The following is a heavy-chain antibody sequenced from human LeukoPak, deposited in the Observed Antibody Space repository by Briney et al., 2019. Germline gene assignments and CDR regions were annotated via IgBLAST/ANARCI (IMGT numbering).Heavy chain of an antibody. Sequence: PSETLSLTCTVSGGSISPYFWSWIRQPAGKVLEWIGRIASAGDTVYNPSLRGRVTMSLDTSKNQFSLILNSVTASDTALYYCAREDLKLPHNWFDPWGQGTLVTVSS. CDR2: IASAGDT. J-gene: IGHJ5*02. V-gene: IGHV4-4*07. CDR1: GGSISPYF. CDR3: AREDLKLPHNWFDP.